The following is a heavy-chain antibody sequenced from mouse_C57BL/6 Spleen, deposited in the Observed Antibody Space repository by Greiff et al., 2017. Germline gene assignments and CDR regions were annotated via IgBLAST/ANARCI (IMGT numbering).Heavy chain of an antibody. CDR1: GYSFTDYN. J-gene: IGHJ3*01. CDR2: MNPNYGTT. D-gene: IGHD1-1*01. CDR3: ARSYYGSSSAWFAY. V-gene: IGHV1-39*01. Sequence: VQLQQSGPELVKPGASVKISCKASGYSFTDYNMNWVKQSNGKSLEWIGVMNPNYGTTSYNQKFKGKATLTVDQSSSTAYMQLNSLTSEDSAVYYCARSYYGSSSAWFAYWGQGTLVTVSA.